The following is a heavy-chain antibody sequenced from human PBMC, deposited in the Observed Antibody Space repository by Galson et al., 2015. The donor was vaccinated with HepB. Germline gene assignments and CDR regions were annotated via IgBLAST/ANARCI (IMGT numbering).Heavy chain of an antibody. CDR2: INPNSGGT. Sequence: SVKVSCKASGYTFTGYYIHWVRQAPGQGLEWVGRINPNSGGTNYAQKFQGRVTMTRDTSINTAYMELSRLRSDDTAVYYCARAPYYSGGGSPFDPWGQGTLVTVSS. D-gene: IGHD3-22*01. CDR1: GYTFTGYY. J-gene: IGHJ5*01. CDR3: ARAPYYSGGGSPFDP. V-gene: IGHV1-2*06.